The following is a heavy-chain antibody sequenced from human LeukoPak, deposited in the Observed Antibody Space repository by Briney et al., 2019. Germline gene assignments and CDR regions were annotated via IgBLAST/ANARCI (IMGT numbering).Heavy chain of an antibody. Sequence: SETLSLTCSVSGGSISSSDYYWGWIRQPPGKGLEWIGTMFYNGATKSNPSLSSRVTMSIDTSKNQFSLKLRSVTAADTAVYYCARGVVPTYCSGGSCYWFDPWGQGTLVTVSS. CDR1: GGSISSSDYY. D-gene: IGHD2-15*01. CDR2: MFYNGAT. V-gene: IGHV4-39*07. J-gene: IGHJ5*02. CDR3: ARGVVPTYCSGGSCYWFDP.